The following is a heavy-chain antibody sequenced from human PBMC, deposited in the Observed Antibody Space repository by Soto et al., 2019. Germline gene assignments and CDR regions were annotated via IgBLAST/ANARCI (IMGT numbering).Heavy chain of an antibody. CDR2: INHSGDT. V-gene: IGHV4-34*02. Sequence: QVQLQQWGAGLLKPSETLSLTCAVYGESFSGYYWNWLRQAPGQGLEWIGEINHSGDTNYNPSLKSRVTISVDTSKNQFSLKLSSVTAADAAVYYCARGLRGSGWNGVRYWGQGTLVTVSS. CDR1: GESFSGYY. CDR3: ARGLRGSGWNGVRY. J-gene: IGHJ4*02. D-gene: IGHD6-19*01.